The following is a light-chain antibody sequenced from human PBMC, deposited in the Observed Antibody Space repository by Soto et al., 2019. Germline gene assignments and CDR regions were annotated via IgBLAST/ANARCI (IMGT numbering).Light chain of an antibody. J-gene: IGLJ1*01. CDR3: CSYAGSNYV. V-gene: IGLV2-23*01. CDR2: EGS. Sequence: QSVLTQAASVSGSPGQSITISCTGTSSDVGSYNLVSWYQQHPGKAPKLMIYEGSKRPSGVSNRFSGSKSGNTASLTISGLQAEDEADYYCCSYAGSNYVFGTGTKLTVL. CDR1: SSDVGSYNL.